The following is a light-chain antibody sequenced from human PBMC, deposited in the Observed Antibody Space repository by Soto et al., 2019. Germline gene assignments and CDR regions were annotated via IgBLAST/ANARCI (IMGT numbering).Light chain of an antibody. J-gene: IGKJ4*01. Sequence: EIVLTQSPGTLSLSPGERATLSCRAGQSLSSSYLAWYQQKPGQAPRLLIYGASSRATGIPDRFSGSGSGTDFTLTISRLEPDDFALYYCNHYGSSPHTFGGGTKVEIK. CDR1: QSLSSSY. CDR3: NHYGSSPHT. V-gene: IGKV3-20*01. CDR2: GAS.